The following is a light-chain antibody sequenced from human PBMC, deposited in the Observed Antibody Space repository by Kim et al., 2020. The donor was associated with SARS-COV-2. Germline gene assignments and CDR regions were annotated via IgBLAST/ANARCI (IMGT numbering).Light chain of an antibody. J-gene: IGKJ2*01. Sequence: SAAVGDGITITWRAGQGVSSWLAWYQQKPGEAPKLLIFGASSLQRGVPSRFSGSGSGTDFSLTVSSLQPEDFATYYCQQAKSFPYTFGQGTKLEI. CDR3: QQAKSFPYT. CDR2: GAS. CDR1: QGVSSW. V-gene: IGKV1D-12*01.